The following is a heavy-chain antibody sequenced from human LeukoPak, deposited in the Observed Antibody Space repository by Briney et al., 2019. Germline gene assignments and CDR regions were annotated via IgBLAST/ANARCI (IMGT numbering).Heavy chain of an antibody. V-gene: IGHV3-23*01. CDR2: INGGGGST. Sequence: GGSLRLSCAASGFTFSSYATSWVRQAPGKGLDWVSSINGGGGSTYYADSVKGRFTISRDNSKNTLYLQMNSLRAEDTAVYYCAKIGANVGFWGQGTLVTVSS. CDR3: AKIGANVGF. J-gene: IGHJ4*02. CDR1: GFTFSSYA. D-gene: IGHD4/OR15-4a*01.